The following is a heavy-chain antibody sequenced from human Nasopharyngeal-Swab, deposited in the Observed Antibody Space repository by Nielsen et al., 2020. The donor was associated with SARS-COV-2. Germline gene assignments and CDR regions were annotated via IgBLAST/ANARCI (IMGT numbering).Heavy chain of an antibody. CDR2: IYYSGST. J-gene: IGHJ4*02. V-gene: IGHV4-39*01. Sequence: SETLSLTCTVSGGSISSSSYYWGWFRQPPGKGLEWIGSIYYSGSTYYNPSLKSRVTISVDTSKNQFSLKLSSVTAADTAVYYCARQHSGWYGDYYFDYWGQGTLVTVSS. CDR1: GGSISSSSYY. CDR3: ARQHSGWYGDYYFDY. D-gene: IGHD6-19*01.